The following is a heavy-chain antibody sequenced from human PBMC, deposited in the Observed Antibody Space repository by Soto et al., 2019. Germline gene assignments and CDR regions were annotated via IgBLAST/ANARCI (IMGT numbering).Heavy chain of an antibody. CDR2: ISSSSSYI. J-gene: IGHJ6*02. D-gene: IGHD3-16*01. CDR3: ARAFGVRDYYYYYGMDV. V-gene: IGHV3-21*01. CDR1: GFTFSSYS. Sequence: EVQLVESGGGLVKPGGSLRLSCAASGFTFSSYSMNWVRQAPGKGLEWVSSISSSSSYIYYADSVKGRFTISRDNAKNSLYLQMNSLRAEDTAVYYCARAFGVRDYYYYYGMDVWGQGTTVTVSS.